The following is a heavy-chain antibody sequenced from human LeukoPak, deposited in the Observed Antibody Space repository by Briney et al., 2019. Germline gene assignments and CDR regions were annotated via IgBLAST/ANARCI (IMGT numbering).Heavy chain of an antibody. CDR3: ARWSGYSYGWYYFDY. Sequence: GGSLRLSCAASGFTFSSYAMSWVRQAPGKGLEWVANIKQDGSEKYYVDSVKGRFTISRDNAKNSLYLQMNSLRAEDTAVYYCARWSGYSYGWYYFDYWGQGTLVTVSS. J-gene: IGHJ4*02. CDR1: GFTFSSYA. D-gene: IGHD5-18*01. CDR2: IKQDGSEK. V-gene: IGHV3-7*01.